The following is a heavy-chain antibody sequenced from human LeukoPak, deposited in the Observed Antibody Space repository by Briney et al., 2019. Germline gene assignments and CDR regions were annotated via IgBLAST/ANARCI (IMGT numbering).Heavy chain of an antibody. CDR1: GFTFSNYE. V-gene: IGHV3-48*03. J-gene: IGHJ4*02. Sequence: GGSLRLSCAASGFTFSNYEMNWVRQAPGKGLEWVSYISSSGSTKYYADSVKGRFTISRDNAKNSLYLQMNSLRAGDTAIYYCATEDGKRLRSFDYWGQGTLVTVSS. CDR3: ATEDGKRLRSFDY. CDR2: ISSSGSTK. D-gene: IGHD6-25*01.